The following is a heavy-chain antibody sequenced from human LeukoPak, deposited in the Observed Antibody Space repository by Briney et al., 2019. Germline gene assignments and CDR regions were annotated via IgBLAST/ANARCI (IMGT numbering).Heavy chain of an antibody. J-gene: IGHJ5*02. Sequence: PGGSLRLSCTASGFIFSNYAMHWVRQAPGKGLEWVAVIFYDGSNKYYADSVKGRFTISRDNSKNTLYLQMNSLRAEDTAVYYCARDRPLGVRGYSYGLRGNWFDPWGQGTLVTVSS. CDR3: ARDRPLGVRGYSYGLRGNWFDP. V-gene: IGHV3-30*04. CDR1: GFIFSNYA. D-gene: IGHD5-18*01. CDR2: IFYDGSNK.